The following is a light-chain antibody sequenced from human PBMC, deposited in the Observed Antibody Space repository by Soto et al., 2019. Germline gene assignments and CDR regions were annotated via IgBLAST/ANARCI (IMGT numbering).Light chain of an antibody. J-gene: IGKJ1*01. CDR2: GTS. Sequence: TQSPGALSLSPGERATLSCRASQSLSVSYIAWYQQRPGQAPRLLIYGTSTRATGIPDRFSGSGSGTDFTLAISRLEPEDFAVYYCHQFGDSPQTFGQGTKVDIK. CDR1: QSLSVSY. V-gene: IGKV3-20*01. CDR3: HQFGDSPQT.